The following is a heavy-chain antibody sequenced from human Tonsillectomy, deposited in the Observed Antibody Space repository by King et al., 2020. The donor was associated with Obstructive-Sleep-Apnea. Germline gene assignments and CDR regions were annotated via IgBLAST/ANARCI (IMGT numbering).Heavy chain of an antibody. J-gene: IGHJ4*02. D-gene: IGHD3/OR15-3a*01. CDR3: ARENFDFWTGYSFYFDY. V-gene: IGHV4-39*07. Sequence: QLQESGPGLVKPSETLSLTCTVSGGSISSTNYYWGWIRQPPGKGLEWIGSMFYSGSTYYNPSLKSRVTISVDSSKNQFSLKLSPVTAADTAVYYCARENFDFWTGYSFYFDYWGQGTLVTVSS. CDR1: GGSISSTNYY. CDR2: MFYSGST.